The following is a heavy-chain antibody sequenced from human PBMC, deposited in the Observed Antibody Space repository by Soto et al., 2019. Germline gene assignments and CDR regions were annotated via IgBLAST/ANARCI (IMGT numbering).Heavy chain of an antibody. CDR1: GFTFSSYW. Sequence: GGSLRLSCASSGFTFSSYWMSWGRQAPGKGLEWVANIKQDGSEKYYVDSVKGRFTISRDNAKNSLYPQMNSLRAEDTAVYYCAWFYYDSSVYLPSPYYYYYGMYVWGQGTTVTVSS. CDR2: IKQDGSEK. J-gene: IGHJ6*02. D-gene: IGHD3-22*01. V-gene: IGHV3-7*04. CDR3: AWFYYDSSVYLPSPYYYYYGMYV.